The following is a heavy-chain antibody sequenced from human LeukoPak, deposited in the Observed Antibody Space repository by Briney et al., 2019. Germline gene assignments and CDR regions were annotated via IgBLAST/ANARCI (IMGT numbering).Heavy chain of an antibody. CDR1: GGSISNYY. V-gene: IGHV4-4*07. CDR2: IYTSGST. J-gene: IGHJ3*02. D-gene: IGHD2-2*01. CDR3: ARPIVVPAAHPYDAFDI. Sequence: SETLSLTCTVSGGSISNYYWSWIRQPAGKGLEWIGLIYTSGSTNYNPSLKSRVTMSVDKSKNQFSLKLSSVTAADTAVYYCARPIVVPAAHPYDAFDIWGQGTMVTVSS.